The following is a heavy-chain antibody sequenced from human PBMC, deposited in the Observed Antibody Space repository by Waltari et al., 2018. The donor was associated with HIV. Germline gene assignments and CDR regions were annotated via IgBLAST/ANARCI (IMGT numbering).Heavy chain of an antibody. D-gene: IGHD1-26*01. Sequence: QVQLVTSGAEVTKTGSSVRVSGPCSADTFRRSLVSRGRQAPGQGLGWMGRVLPLLGTSDYAQKFHGRLTITADRAKSTAYMELRSLKSEDTGIYYCAQWARLGAHECYGLDVWGQGTTVIVSS. CDR1: ADTFRRSL. J-gene: IGHJ6*02. CDR2: VLPLLGTS. V-gene: IGHV1-69*04. CDR3: AQWARLGAHECYGLDV.